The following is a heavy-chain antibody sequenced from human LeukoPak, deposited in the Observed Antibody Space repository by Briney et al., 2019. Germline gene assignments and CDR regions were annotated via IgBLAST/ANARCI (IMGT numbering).Heavy chain of an antibody. CDR3: ARQRQYQLLLGWFDP. CDR1: GGSISSSDYY. CDR2: IYYSGST. Sequence: SETLSLTCTVSGGSISSSDYYWGWIRQPPGKGLEWFGSIYYSGSTYYNPSLKSRVTISVDTSKNQFSLKLSSVTAADTAVYYCARQRQYQLLLGWFDPWGQGTLVTVSS. V-gene: IGHV4-39*01. J-gene: IGHJ5*02. D-gene: IGHD2-2*01.